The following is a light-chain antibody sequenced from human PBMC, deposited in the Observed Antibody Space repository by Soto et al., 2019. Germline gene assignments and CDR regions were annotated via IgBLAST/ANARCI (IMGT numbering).Light chain of an antibody. V-gene: IGLV2-14*01. Sequence: QSALTQPASVSGSPGQSITISCTGTSSDVAGYNYVSWHQQHPGKAPKLMIYDVSNRPSGVSNRFSGSKAGNTASLTISGLQAEDEADYYCSSYTSSSTGVFGGGTKVTVL. CDR2: DVS. CDR3: SSYTSSSTGV. J-gene: IGLJ2*01. CDR1: SSDVAGYNY.